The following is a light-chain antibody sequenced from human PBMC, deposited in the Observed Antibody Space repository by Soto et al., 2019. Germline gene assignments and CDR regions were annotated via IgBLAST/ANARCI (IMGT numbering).Light chain of an antibody. CDR2: AVS. CDR1: SSDVGGYNY. V-gene: IGLV2-14*01. Sequence: QSALTQPASVSGSPGQSITISCTGTSSDVGGYNYVSWYQQHPGKAPKLMIYAVSNRPSGVSNRFSGSKSGNTASLTISGLPADDEAEYYCSSYTSSSTNVFGTGTKLTVL. J-gene: IGLJ1*01. CDR3: SSYTSSSTNV.